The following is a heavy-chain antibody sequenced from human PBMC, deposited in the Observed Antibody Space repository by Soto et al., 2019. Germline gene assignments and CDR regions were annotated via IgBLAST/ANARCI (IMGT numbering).Heavy chain of an antibody. CDR1: GFTFDDFG. CDR2: ILRDGGTT. Sequence: EVQLVESGGGVVRPGGSLRLSCKASGFTFDDFGMSWVRKAPGKGLEWVSGILRDGGTTGYADSVKGRFTISRDNAQNSIFLQMSSLRVEDTAFYYCARGDAGDYWGQGTLVTVSS. D-gene: IGHD2-2*01. J-gene: IGHJ4*02. V-gene: IGHV3-20*04. CDR3: ARGDAGDY.